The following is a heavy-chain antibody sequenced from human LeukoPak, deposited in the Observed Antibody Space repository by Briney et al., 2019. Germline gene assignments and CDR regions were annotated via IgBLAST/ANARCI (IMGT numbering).Heavy chain of an antibody. Sequence: SETLSLTCTVSGDSISSGDYYWSWIRQPAGKGLEWIGRISSSGSTNYNPPLKSRVTISVDTSKNHFYLKLSSVTAADTAAYFCARGPYSYDSSGAFDIWGQRTMVTVSS. CDR3: ARGPYSYDSSGAFDI. D-gene: IGHD3-22*01. CDR1: GDSISSGDYY. CDR2: ISSSGST. V-gene: IGHV4-61*02. J-gene: IGHJ3*02.